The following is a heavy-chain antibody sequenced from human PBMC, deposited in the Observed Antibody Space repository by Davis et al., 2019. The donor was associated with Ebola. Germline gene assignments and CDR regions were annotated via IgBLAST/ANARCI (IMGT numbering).Heavy chain of an antibody. V-gene: IGHV3-33*01. CDR2: IWYDGSNK. J-gene: IGHJ3*02. CDR3: ARDKHVYYDFWSGYGIHDAFDI. Sequence: GGSLRLSCAASGFTFSSYGMHWVRQAPGKGLEWVAVIWYDGSNKYYADSVKGRFTISRDNSKNTLYLQMNSLRAEDTAVYYCARDKHVYYDFWSGYGIHDAFDIWGQGTMVTVSS. D-gene: IGHD3-3*01. CDR1: GFTFSSYG.